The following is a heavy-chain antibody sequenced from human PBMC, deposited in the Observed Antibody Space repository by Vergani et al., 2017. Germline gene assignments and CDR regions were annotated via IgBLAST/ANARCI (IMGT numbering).Heavy chain of an antibody. Sequence: EVQLVESGGGLVQPGGSLRLSCAASGFTFSSYWMGWVRQAPGWGLEWVANIKQDGNEKYYVDSVKGRFTISRDNAKNSLYLQMNSLRAEDTAVYYCAVRMWLVPAWGQGTLVTVSS. D-gene: IGHD6-19*01. V-gene: IGHV3-7*03. CDR2: IKQDGNEK. J-gene: IGHJ5*02. CDR3: AVRMWLVPA. CDR1: GFTFSSYW.